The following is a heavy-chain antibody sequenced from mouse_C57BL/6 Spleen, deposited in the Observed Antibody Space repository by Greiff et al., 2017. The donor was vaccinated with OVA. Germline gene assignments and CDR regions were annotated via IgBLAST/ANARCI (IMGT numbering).Heavy chain of an antibody. Sequence: VKLMESGAELARPGASVKLSCKASGYTFTSYGISWVKQRTGQGLEWIGEIYPRSGNTYYNEKFKGKATLTADKSSSTAYMELRSLTSEDSAVYFCARGGDEAYWGQGTLVTVSA. CDR2: IYPRSGNT. V-gene: IGHV1-81*01. D-gene: IGHD3-3*01. J-gene: IGHJ3*01. CDR3: ARGGDEAY. CDR1: GYTFTSYG.